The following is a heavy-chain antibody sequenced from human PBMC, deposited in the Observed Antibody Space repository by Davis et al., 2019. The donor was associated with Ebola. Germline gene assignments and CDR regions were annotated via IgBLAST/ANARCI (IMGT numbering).Heavy chain of an antibody. V-gene: IGHV4-39*01. J-gene: IGHJ4*02. CDR2: INHSGST. Sequence: MPSETLSLTCTVSGGSISSGGYYWSWIRQPPGKGLEWIGEINHSGSTNYNPSLKSRVTISVDTSKNQFSLKLSSVTAADTAVYYCARPFWGGLERGPVVDYWGQGTLVTVSS. CDR3: ARPFWGGLERGPVVDY. D-gene: IGHD3-16*01. CDR1: GGSISSGGYY.